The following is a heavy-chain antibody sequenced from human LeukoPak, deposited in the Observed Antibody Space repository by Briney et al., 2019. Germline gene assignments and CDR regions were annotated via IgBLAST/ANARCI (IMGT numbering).Heavy chain of an antibody. V-gene: IGHV3-30*03. CDR1: RFTFSSYG. Sequence: QAGRSLRLSCAASRFTFSSYGMHWVRQAPGKGLEWVAVISYDGSNKYYADSVKGRFTISRDNSKNTLYLQMNSLRAEDTAVYYCVRGSGGYYRLYFDYWGQGTLVTVSS. D-gene: IGHD3-22*01. CDR3: VRGSGGYYRLYFDY. J-gene: IGHJ4*02. CDR2: ISYDGSNK.